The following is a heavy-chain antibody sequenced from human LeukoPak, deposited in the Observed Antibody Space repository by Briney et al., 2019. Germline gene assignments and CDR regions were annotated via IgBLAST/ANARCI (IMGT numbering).Heavy chain of an antibody. D-gene: IGHD6-13*01. CDR1: GFPFSSYS. V-gene: IGHV3-7*03. CDR3: ARSIPYGTTWYGRSDY. CDR2: IKPDGTTK. Sequence: GGSLRLSCAASGFPFSSYSMTWVRQAPGKELEWVANIKPDGTTKFYVDSVKGRFTISRDKALNSLYLQMNSLRAEDTAIYYCARSIPYGTTWYGRSDYWGQGTLVTVSS. J-gene: IGHJ4*02.